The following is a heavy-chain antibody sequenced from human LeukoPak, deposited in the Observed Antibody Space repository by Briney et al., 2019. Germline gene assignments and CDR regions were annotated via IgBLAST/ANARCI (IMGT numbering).Heavy chain of an antibody. CDR3: TRYSSSWSTLDY. Sequence: GGSLRLSCTASGFTFGDYAMSWFRQAPGQGLQWVGFIRSKAYGGTTEYAASVKGRFTISRDDSKSIAYLQMNSLKTEDTAVYYCTRYSSSWSTLDYWGQGTLVTVSS. CDR1: GFTFGDYA. D-gene: IGHD6-13*01. V-gene: IGHV3-49*03. CDR2: IRSKAYGGTT. J-gene: IGHJ4*02.